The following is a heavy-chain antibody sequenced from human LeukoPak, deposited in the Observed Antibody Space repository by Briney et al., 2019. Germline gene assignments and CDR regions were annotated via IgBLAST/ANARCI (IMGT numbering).Heavy chain of an antibody. V-gene: IGHV4-30-4*08. CDR3: ARGGDTAHVDY. J-gene: IGHJ4*02. Sequence: LRLSCAASGFTFSDYYMSWIRQPPGKGLEWIGYIYYSGSTYYDPSLKSRVTISVDTSKNQFSLKLSSVTAADTAVYYCARGGDTAHVDYWGQGTLVTVSS. CDR1: GFTFSDYY. CDR2: IYYSGST. D-gene: IGHD2-2*02.